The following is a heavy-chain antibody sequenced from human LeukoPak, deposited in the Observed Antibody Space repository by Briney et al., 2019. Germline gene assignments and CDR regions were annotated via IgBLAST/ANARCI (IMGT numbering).Heavy chain of an antibody. CDR3: VRDGHRLYDYYYYYMDV. J-gene: IGHJ6*03. Sequence: VASVKVSCKASGYTFTRYGISWVRQAPGQRLEWMGWISAYNGHTNYTQKLQGRVTMTTDTSTSTAYMELRSLRSDDTAVYFCVRDGHRLYDYYYYYMDVWGKGTTVTVSS. D-gene: IGHD2-2*02. CDR1: GYTFTRYG. CDR2: ISAYNGHT. V-gene: IGHV1-18*01.